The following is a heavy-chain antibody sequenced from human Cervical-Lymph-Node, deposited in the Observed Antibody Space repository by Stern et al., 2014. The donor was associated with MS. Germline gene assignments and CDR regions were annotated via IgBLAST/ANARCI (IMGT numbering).Heavy chain of an antibody. J-gene: IGHJ5*02. D-gene: IGHD3-3*01. CDR3: ANYNSWSGDFIGWIDP. Sequence: QLQLQESGPGLVKPSQTLSLTCTVSGGSVTSGDYYWSWVRQPPGKGLEWIGYSSSGGNTNYNPSLKSRVTISVDTTKNQFSLRLSSVTAADTALYFCANYNSWSGDFIGWIDPWGQGTLVTVSP. CDR2: SSSGGNT. CDR1: GGSVTSGDYY. V-gene: IGHV4-30-4*01.